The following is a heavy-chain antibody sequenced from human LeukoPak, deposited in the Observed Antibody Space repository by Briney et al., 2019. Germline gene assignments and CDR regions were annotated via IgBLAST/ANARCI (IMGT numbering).Heavy chain of an antibody. CDR3: ARDDPPYSSSWYLDP. D-gene: IGHD6-13*01. CDR2: INPNSGGT. V-gene: IGHV1-2*02. Sequence: ASVKVSSKASGYTFTGYYMHWVRQAPGQGLEWMGWINPNSGGTNYAQKFQGRVTMTRDTSTSTAYMELSRLRSDDTAVYYCARDDPPYSSSWYLDPWGQGTLVTVSS. J-gene: IGHJ5*02. CDR1: GYTFTGYY.